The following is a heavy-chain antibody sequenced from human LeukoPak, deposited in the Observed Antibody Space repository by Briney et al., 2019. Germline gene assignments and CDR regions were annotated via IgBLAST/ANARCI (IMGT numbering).Heavy chain of an antibody. CDR1: GFTFSSYG. CDR2: ISYDGSNK. Sequence: PGGSLRLSCAASGFTFSSYGMHWVRQAPGKGLEWVAVISYDGSNKYCADSVKGRFTISRDNSKNTLYLQMNGLRAEDTAVYYCARAFGWHGDYWGQGTLVTVSS. V-gene: IGHV3-30*03. D-gene: IGHD3-16*01. CDR3: ARAFGWHGDY. J-gene: IGHJ4*02.